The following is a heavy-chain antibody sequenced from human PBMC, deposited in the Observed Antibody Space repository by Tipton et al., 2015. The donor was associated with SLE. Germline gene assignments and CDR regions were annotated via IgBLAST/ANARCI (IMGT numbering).Heavy chain of an antibody. CDR3: ARDLLPGYYGMDV. J-gene: IGHJ6*02. V-gene: IGHV3-30*03. D-gene: IGHD1-26*01. CDR1: GFTFSSYG. CDR2: LSSDGSHT. Sequence: SLRLSCAASGFTFSSYGIHWVRQAPGRGLEWVAVLSSDGSHTNYAVSVKGRFTISRDNSKNTLYLQMNSLRAEDTAVYYCARDLLPGYYGMDVWGQGTTVTVSS.